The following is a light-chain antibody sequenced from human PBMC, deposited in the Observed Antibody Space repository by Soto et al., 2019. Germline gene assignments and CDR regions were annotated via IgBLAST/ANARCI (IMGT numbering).Light chain of an antibody. Sequence: EIMMTQSPGTLSASPGERATLSCRASQSVSSNLAWYQQKPGQAPRLLIYAVSTRATGIPARVSGSGSGTEFTLTISILQTEEFAVYYCQQYNKCPLTFGQGTKVEIK. V-gene: IGKV3-15*01. J-gene: IGKJ1*01. CDR1: QSVSSN. CDR2: AVS. CDR3: QQYNKCPLT.